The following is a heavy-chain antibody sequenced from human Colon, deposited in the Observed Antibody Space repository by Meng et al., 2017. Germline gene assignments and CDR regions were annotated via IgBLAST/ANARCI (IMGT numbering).Heavy chain of an antibody. CDR3: ARDRKHYGERGWFDP. Sequence: QVQLQESGPGLVQLSQTLSLTGTVSGGSISSGDYYWSWIRQPPGKGLEWIGYIYYSGSTYSNASLKSRVTISIDRSKNQFSLKLSSVTAADTAVYYCARDRKHYGERGWFDPWGQGTLVTVSS. CDR2: IYYSGST. V-gene: IGHV4-30-4*01. CDR1: GGSISSGDYY. J-gene: IGHJ5*02. D-gene: IGHD4-17*01.